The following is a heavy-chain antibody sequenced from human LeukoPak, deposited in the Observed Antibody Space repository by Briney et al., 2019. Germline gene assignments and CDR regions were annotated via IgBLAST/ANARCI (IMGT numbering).Heavy chain of an antibody. CDR3: ARATSSSWYKYYHYYYYMDV. CDR1: GYTFTSYD. J-gene: IGHJ6*03. Sequence: ASVKVSCKASGYTFTSYDINWVRQATGQGLEWMGWMNPNSGNTGYAQKFQGRVTMTRNTSISTAYMELSSLRSEDTAVYYCARATSSSWYKYYHYYYYMDVWGKGTTVTVSS. V-gene: IGHV1-8*01. D-gene: IGHD6-13*01. CDR2: MNPNSGNT.